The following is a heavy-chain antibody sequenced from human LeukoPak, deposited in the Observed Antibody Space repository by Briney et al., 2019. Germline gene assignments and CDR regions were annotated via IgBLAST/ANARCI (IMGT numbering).Heavy chain of an antibody. J-gene: IGHJ4*02. CDR2: IKDSGTT. CDR1: GYSFTTYH. CDR3: ASINSGSYLEFDC. V-gene: IGHV1-46*01. Sequence: ASVKVSCRASGYSFTTYHIHWVRQAPGQGLEWMGIIKDSGTTIYPQKFQGRVTMTRDTSTSTVYMEVSSLRSEDTAVYYCASINSGSYLEFDCGGQGTLVTVSS. D-gene: IGHD1-26*01.